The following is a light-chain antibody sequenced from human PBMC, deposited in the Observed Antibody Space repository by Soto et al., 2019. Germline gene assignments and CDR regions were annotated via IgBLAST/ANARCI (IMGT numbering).Light chain of an antibody. Sequence: EIASTQSPGTLHLSPGERATLSCRASESVSSSYLAWYQQKPGQAPSLLIYGTSNRAAGIPDRFSGSGSGRDFTLTIGRLEREEFAVYHCEQYGISPWTFGQGTKVEI. CDR1: ESVSSSY. CDR2: GTS. CDR3: EQYGISPWT. V-gene: IGKV3-20*01. J-gene: IGKJ1*01.